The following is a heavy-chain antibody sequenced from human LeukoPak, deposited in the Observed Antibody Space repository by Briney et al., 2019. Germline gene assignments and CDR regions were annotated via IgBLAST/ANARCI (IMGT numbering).Heavy chain of an antibody. CDR1: GFTFSSYS. CDR3: AKDAYDFWSGYSTPYYYYMDV. Sequence: PGGSLRLSCAASGFTFSSYSMSWVRQAPGKGLEWVSYISSSSSTIYYADSVKGRFTISRDNSKNTLYLQMNSLRAEDTAVYYCAKDAYDFWSGYSTPYYYYMDVWGKGTTVTVSS. V-gene: IGHV3-48*01. J-gene: IGHJ6*03. CDR2: ISSSSSTI. D-gene: IGHD3-3*01.